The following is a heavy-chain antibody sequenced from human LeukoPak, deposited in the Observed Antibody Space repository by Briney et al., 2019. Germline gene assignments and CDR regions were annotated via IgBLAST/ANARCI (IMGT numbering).Heavy chain of an antibody. V-gene: IGHV3-11*04. CDR3: AKFARLLEG. Sequence: KPGGSLRLSCVASGFSFSAAYMAWIRQAPGKRPEYLSYISGSGTDITYADSVKGRFTISRDNAKKSLYLQMNSLRDDDTAVYYCAKFARLLEGWDQGTLVLVSS. J-gene: IGHJ4*02. D-gene: IGHD2-21*01. CDR2: ISGSGTDI. CDR1: GFSFSAAY.